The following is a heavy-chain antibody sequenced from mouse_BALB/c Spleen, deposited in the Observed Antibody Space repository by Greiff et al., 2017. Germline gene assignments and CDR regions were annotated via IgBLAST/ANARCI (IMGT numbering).Heavy chain of an antibody. CDR2: IRNKANGYTT. CDR1: GFTFTDYY. V-gene: IGHV7-3*02. Sequence: EVQGVESGGGLVQPGGSLRLSCATSGFTFTDYYMSWVRQPPGKALEWLGFIRNKANGYTTEYSASVKGRFTISRDNSQSILYLQMNTLRAEDSATYYCARDGYSVFAYWGQGTLVTVSA. D-gene: IGHD2-3*01. J-gene: IGHJ3*01. CDR3: ARDGYSVFAY.